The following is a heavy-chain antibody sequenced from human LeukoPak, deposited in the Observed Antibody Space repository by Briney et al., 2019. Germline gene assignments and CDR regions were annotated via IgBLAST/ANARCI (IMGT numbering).Heavy chain of an antibody. Sequence: HAGGSLRLSCAAYGFTFSSYGMSWVRQAPGKGLESVSVMSADSATKIYADSVKGRFTISRDNAKNTVFLQMSSLRAEDTALYYCARKSASGNYPLDYWGQRTPVTVSS. V-gene: IGHV3-23*01. D-gene: IGHD3-10*01. CDR2: MSADSATK. CDR3: ARKSASGNYPLDY. CDR1: GFTFSSYG. J-gene: IGHJ4*02.